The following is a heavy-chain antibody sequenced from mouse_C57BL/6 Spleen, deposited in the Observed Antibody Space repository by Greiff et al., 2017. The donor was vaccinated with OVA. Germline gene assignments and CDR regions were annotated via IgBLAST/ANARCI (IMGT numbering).Heavy chain of an antibody. D-gene: IGHD1-1*01. CDR2: IDPETGGT. Sequence: QVQLQQSGAELVRPGASVTLSCKASGYTFTAYEMHWVKQTPVHGLEWIGAIDPETGGTAYNQKFKGKAILTADKSSSTAYMELRSLTSEDSAVYYCTDYGSSYGYFDVWGTGTTVTVSS. CDR3: TDYGSSYGYFDV. CDR1: GYTFTAYE. V-gene: IGHV1-15*01. J-gene: IGHJ1*03.